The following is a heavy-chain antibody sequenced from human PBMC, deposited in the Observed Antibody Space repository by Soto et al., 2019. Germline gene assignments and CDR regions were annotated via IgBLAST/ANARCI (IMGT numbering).Heavy chain of an antibody. V-gene: IGHV3-15*01. J-gene: IGHJ6*04. Sequence: EVQLVESGGGLVKPGGSLRLSCVASGFTFSDAWMTWVRQPPGKGLEWVGGITTNFAGKKTAFAAPVKGRSTISRDYSKNTVYMEMNNLKVEDTAVYYCATDSVSRCSAPLTFWGEGTRVTVSS. D-gene: IGHD3-10*02. CDR1: GFTFSDAW. CDR3: ATDSVSRCSAPLTF. CDR2: ITTNFAGKKT.